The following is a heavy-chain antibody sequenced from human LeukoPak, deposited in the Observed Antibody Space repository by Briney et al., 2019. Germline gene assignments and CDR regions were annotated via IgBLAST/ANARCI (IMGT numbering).Heavy chain of an antibody. D-gene: IGHD3-3*01. CDR1: GGSISSGSYY. V-gene: IGHV4-61*02. CDR3: ASGDFGVACYMDV. J-gene: IGHJ6*03. CDR2: IYTSGST. Sequence: SETLSLTCTVSGGSISSGSYYWSWIRQPAGKGLEWIGRIYTSGSTNYNPSLKSRVTISVDTSKNQFSLKLSSVTAADTAVYYCASGDFGVACYMDVWGKGTTVTVSS.